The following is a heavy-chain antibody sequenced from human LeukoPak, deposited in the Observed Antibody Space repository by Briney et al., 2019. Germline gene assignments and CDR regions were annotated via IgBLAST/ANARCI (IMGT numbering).Heavy chain of an antibody. CDR1: GGSISSGSYY. Sequence: PSETLSLTCTVSGGSISSGSYYWSWIRQPAGKGLEWIGRIYTSGSTNYNPSLKSRVTISVDTSKNQFSLQLNSVTPEDTAVYYCAREGHPTYSSSWYFPYNWFDPWGQGTLVTVSS. CDR2: IYTSGST. CDR3: AREGHPTYSSSWYFPYNWFDP. J-gene: IGHJ5*02. V-gene: IGHV4-61*02. D-gene: IGHD6-13*01.